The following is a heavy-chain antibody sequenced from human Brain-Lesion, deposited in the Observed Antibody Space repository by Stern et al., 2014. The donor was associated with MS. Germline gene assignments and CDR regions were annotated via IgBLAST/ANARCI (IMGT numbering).Heavy chain of an antibody. CDR2: VSYDGSNK. V-gene: IGHV3-30*18. CDR1: GFTFGSCS. CDR3: AKDRQYLTYFFDH. J-gene: IGHJ5*02. Sequence: VQLEESGGGVVQPGGPLRLSCVASGFTFGSCSMHWVRQAPGKGLEWVAGVSYDGSNKNYADSVKGCFTIARDNSQNTLYMQMSSLRPEDTAVYYCAKDRQYLTYFFDHWGQGSLVTVSS. D-gene: IGHD2/OR15-2a*01.